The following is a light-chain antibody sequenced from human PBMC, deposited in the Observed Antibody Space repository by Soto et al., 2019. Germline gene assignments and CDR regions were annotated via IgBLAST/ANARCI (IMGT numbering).Light chain of an antibody. CDR3: QQYHDFPPLT. CDR2: GAS. J-gene: IGKJ4*01. Sequence: EILMTQSPATLSVSPGETVTFSCRASRSVSNRLAWYQHKPGQAPRLLISGASNGATGIPPKFSGSGSGTEFTLTADSLQSDDIAVYYCQQYHDFPPLTFGGGTKVDIK. V-gene: IGKV3-15*01. CDR1: RSVSNR.